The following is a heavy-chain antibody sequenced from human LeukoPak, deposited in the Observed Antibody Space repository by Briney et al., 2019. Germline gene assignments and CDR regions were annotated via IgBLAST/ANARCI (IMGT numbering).Heavy chain of an antibody. D-gene: IGHD4-17*01. CDR2: IYYSGST. CDR1: GGSISSSSYY. Sequence: PSETLSLTCTVSGGSISSSSYYWGWIRQPPGKGLEWIGSIYYSGSTYYNPSLKSRVTISVDKSKNQFSLKLSSVTAADTAVYYCARDGVTTADTLDYWGQGTLVTVSS. CDR3: ARDGVTTADTLDY. J-gene: IGHJ4*02. V-gene: IGHV4-39*07.